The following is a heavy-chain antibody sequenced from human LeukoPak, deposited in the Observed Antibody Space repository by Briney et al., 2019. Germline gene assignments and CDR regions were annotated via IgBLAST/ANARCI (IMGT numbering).Heavy chain of an antibody. D-gene: IGHD1-7*01. CDR1: GGSISSYY. CDR3: AREAKLELRWKTYHYYYMDV. Sequence: SETLSLTCTVSGGSISSYYWSWIRQPPGKGLEWIGYIYYSGSTNYNPSLKSRVTISVDTSKNQFSLKLSSVTAADTAVYYCAREAKLELRWKTYHYYYMDVWGKGTTVTVSS. V-gene: IGHV4-59*01. J-gene: IGHJ6*03. CDR2: IYYSGST.